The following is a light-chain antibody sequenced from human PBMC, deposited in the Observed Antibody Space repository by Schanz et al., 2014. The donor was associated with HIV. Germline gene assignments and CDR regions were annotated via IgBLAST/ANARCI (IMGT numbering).Light chain of an antibody. CDR1: SSDVGSYDY. V-gene: IGLV2-18*02. CDR2: NVN. CDR3: SSYTSSSTVV. J-gene: IGLJ2*01. Sequence: QSVLTQPASVSGSPGQSVTISCTGTSSDVGSYDYVSWFQQHPGTVPNPMIYNVNTQPSRVPDRFSGSKSGNAASMTISGLQAEDEADYYCSSYTSSSTVVFGGGTKLTVL.